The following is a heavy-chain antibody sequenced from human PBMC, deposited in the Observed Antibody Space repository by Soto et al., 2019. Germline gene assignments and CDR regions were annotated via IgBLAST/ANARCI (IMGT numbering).Heavy chain of an antibody. CDR2: TWFDGSNK. J-gene: IGHJ4*02. V-gene: IGHV3-33*01. Sequence: GGSLRLSCAASGFTFSTYGMHWVRQAPGKGLEWVAFTWFDGSNKYYADSVKGRFTISRDNSKNTLYLQMNSLRAEDTAVYYCARDIPYSRLDYWGQGTLVTVSS. CDR1: GFTFSTYG. CDR3: ARDIPYSRLDY. D-gene: IGHD6-13*01.